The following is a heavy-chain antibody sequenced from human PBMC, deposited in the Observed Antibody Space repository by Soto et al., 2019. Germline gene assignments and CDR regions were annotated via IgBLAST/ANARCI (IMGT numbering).Heavy chain of an antibody. CDR3: AKDDQWLDYYYYYYMDV. D-gene: IGHD6-19*01. CDR2: ISGSGGST. J-gene: IGHJ6*03. Sequence: GGSLRLSCAASGFTFSSYAMSWVRQAPGKGLEWVSAISGSGGSTYYADSVKGRFTISRDNSKNTLYLQMNSLRAEDTAVYYCAKDDQWLDYYYYYYMDVWGKGTTVTVSS. V-gene: IGHV3-23*01. CDR1: GFTFSSYA.